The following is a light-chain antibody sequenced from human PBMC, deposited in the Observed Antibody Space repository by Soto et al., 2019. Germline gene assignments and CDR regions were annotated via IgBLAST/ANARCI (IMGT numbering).Light chain of an antibody. CDR1: QSISSW. CDR2: KAS. CDR3: KQYNSYSWT. J-gene: IGKJ1*01. V-gene: IGKV1-5*03. Sequence: DIQMTQSPSTLSASVGDRVTITCRASQSISSWLAWYQQKPGKAPKLLIYKASILESGVPSRFSGSGSGTEFTLTISSLQPDDFATYYCKQYNSYSWTFGQGTKVEIK.